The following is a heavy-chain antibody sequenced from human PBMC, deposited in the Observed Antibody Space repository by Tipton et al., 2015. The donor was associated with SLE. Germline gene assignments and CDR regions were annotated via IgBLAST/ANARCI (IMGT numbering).Heavy chain of an antibody. Sequence: SLRLSCAASGFTFSSYAMTWVRQAPGKGLEWVSVIYRGGSTYYADSVKGRFSISRDNSKNTLYLQMNSLGAEDTAVYYCAASIAALTPFDYWGQGTLVTVSS. V-gene: IGHV3-23*03. CDR3: AASIAALTPFDY. D-gene: IGHD6-6*01. CDR2: IYRGGST. CDR1: GFTFSSYA. J-gene: IGHJ4*02.